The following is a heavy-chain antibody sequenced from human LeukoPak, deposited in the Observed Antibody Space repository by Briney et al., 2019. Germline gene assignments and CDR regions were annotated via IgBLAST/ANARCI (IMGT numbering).Heavy chain of an antibody. J-gene: IGHJ5*02. V-gene: IGHV4-4*07. D-gene: IGHD6-13*01. CDR2: MHTSGST. Sequence: PSETLSLTCTVSGGSISSFYWNWIRQPAGKGLEWIGRMHTSGSTDYNPSLKSRVTMSADTSKNQFSLKLNSVTAADTAVYYCARGGLKQQLAENWFDPWGQGTLVTVSS. CDR3: ARGGLKQQLAENWFDP. CDR1: GGSISSFY.